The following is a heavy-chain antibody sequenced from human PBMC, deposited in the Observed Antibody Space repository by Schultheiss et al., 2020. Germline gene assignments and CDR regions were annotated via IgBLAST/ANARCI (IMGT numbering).Heavy chain of an antibody. CDR1: GFTFSSYA. J-gene: IGHJ6*02. V-gene: IGHV3-74*01. Sequence: GGSLRLSCSASGFTFSSYAMHWVRQAPGKGLVWVSRINSDGSSTSYADSVKGRFTISRDNAKNTLYLQMNSLRAEDTAVYYCARVPTARAAAGPRGYYYGMDVWGQGTTVTVAS. D-gene: IGHD6-13*01. CDR2: INSDGSST. CDR3: ARVPTARAAAGPRGYYYGMDV.